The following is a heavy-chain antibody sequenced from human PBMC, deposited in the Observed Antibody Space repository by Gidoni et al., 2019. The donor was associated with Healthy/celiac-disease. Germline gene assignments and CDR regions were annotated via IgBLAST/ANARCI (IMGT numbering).Heavy chain of an antibody. CDR2: INHSGST. J-gene: IGHJ4*02. CDR1: GGSFSGYY. V-gene: IGHV4-34*01. CDR3: AMREQWLGMVNFDY. D-gene: IGHD6-19*01. Sequence: QVQLQQWGAGLLKPSETLSLTCAVYGGSFSGYYWSWIRQPPGKGLEWIGEINHSGSTNYNPSLKSRVTISVDTSKNQFSLKLSSVTAADTAVYYCAMREQWLGMVNFDYWGQGTLVTVSS.